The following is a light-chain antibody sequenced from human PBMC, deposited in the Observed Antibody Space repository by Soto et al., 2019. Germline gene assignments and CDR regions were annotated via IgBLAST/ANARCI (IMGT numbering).Light chain of an antibody. J-gene: IGKJ1*01. CDR1: QDISNY. Sequence: DFQMTQSPSSLSASVGDSVTIACRASQDISNYLAWYQQKPGKPPKLLIYAASTLQSGVPSRFSGSGSGTDFTLTISSLQPEDVATYYCQKYTTDPWTFGQGTKVEIK. CDR3: QKYTTDPWT. V-gene: IGKV1-27*01. CDR2: AAS.